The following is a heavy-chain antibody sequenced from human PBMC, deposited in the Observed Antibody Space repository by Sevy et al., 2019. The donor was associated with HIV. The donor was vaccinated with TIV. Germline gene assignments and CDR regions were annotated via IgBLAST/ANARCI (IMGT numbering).Heavy chain of an antibody. CDR2: ISGSGGSR. CDR1: GFTFSSYA. V-gene: IGHV3-23*01. Sequence: GGSLRLSCAASGFTFSSYAMSWVRQAPGKGLEWVSAISGSGGSRYYADSVKGRFTISRDNSKNTLYLQMNSLRAEDTAVYYCAKGGPMYYDILTGPPGLDVWGKGTTVTVSS. J-gene: IGHJ6*04. CDR3: AKGGPMYYDILTGPPGLDV. D-gene: IGHD3-9*01.